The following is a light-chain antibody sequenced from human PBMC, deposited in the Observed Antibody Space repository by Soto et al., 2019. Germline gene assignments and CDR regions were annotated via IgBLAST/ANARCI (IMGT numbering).Light chain of an antibody. CDR1: QSISTW. CDR3: QQYDSYSWT. J-gene: IGKJ1*01. Sequence: DIQMTQSPSTLSASVGDRVTITCRASQSISTWLAWYQQRPGKAPNLLIFDASAVKSGVPSRFSGSVSGTEFTLTISSLQPEDFGIYYCQQYDSYSWTFGQGTRVEVK. V-gene: IGKV1-5*01. CDR2: DAS.